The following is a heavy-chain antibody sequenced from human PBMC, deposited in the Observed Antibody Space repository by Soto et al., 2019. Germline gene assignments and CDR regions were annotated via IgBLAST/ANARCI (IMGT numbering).Heavy chain of an antibody. J-gene: IGHJ6*02. D-gene: IGHD3-3*01. V-gene: IGHV3-48*02. CDR1: GFTFSSYS. CDR3: ARDGTYYDFWSGYYNTKRLDV. Sequence: EVQLVESGGGLVQPGGSLRLSCAASGFTFSSYSMNWVRQAPGKGLEWVSYISSSSSTIYYADSVKGRFTISRDNAKNSLYLQMNSLRDEDTAVYYCARDGTYYDFWSGYYNTKRLDVWGQGTTVTVSS. CDR2: ISSSSSTI.